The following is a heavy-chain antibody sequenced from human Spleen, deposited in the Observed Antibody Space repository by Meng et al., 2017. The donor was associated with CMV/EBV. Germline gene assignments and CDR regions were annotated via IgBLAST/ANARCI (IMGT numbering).Heavy chain of an antibody. Sequence: GGSLRLSCAASGFTFSDYYMNWIRQAPGKGLEWVSSTNSGSSTSYADSVKGRFTISRDNAKNTLYLQMNSLRAEDTAVYYCARDKGLGYDFWSGPTNNWFDPWGQGTLVTVSS. V-gene: IGHV3-69-1*01. D-gene: IGHD3-3*01. CDR3: ARDKGLGYDFWSGPTNNWFDP. CDR2: TNSGSST. CDR1: GFTFSDYY. J-gene: IGHJ5*02.